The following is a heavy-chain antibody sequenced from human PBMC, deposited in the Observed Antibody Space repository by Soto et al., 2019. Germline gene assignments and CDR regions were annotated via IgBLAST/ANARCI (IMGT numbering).Heavy chain of an antibody. D-gene: IGHD4-17*01. J-gene: IGHJ5*02. CDR3: ARDPPYGDYGWFDP. V-gene: IGHV1-3*01. Sequence: ASVKVSCKASGYTFTSYAMHWVRQAPGQRLEWMGWINAGNGNTKYSQKFQGRVTTTRDTSASTAYMELSSLRSEDTAVYYCARDPPYGDYGWFDPWGQGTLVTVSS. CDR1: GYTFTSYA. CDR2: INAGNGNT.